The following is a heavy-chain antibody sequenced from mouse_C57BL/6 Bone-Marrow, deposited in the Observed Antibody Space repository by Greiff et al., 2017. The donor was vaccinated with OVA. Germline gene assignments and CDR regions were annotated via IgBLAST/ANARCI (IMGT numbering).Heavy chain of an antibody. CDR1: GFTFSSYA. V-gene: IGHV5-9-1*02. Sequence: EVKLMESGEGLVKPGGSLKLSCAASGFTFSSYAMSWVRQTPEKRLEWVAYISSGGDYIYYADTVKGRFTISRDNARNTLYLQMSSLKSEDTAMYYCTRDEDDEFAYWGQGTLVTVSA. CDR3: TRDEDDEFAY. CDR2: ISSGGDYI. J-gene: IGHJ3*01.